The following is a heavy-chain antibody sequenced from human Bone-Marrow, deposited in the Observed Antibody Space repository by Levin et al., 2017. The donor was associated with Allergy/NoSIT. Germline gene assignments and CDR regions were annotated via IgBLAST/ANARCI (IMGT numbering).Heavy chain of an antibody. V-gene: IGHV3-49*03. D-gene: IGHD5-24*01. CDR2: IRSKAYGGTT. CDR1: GFTFGDYA. J-gene: IGHJ4*02. CDR3: TRVQPGMATISVTKYYFDY. Sequence: GGSLRLSCTASGFTFGDYAMSWFRQAPGKGLEWVGFIRSKAYGGTTEYAASVKGRFTISRDDSKSIAYLEMNSLKTEDTAVYYCTRVQPGMATISVTKYYFDYWGQGTLVTVSS.